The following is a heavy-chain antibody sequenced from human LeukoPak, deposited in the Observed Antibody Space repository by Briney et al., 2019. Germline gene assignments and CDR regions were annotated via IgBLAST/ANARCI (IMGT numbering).Heavy chain of an antibody. D-gene: IGHD1-14*01. CDR3: ARNFNHFDY. Sequence: PGRSLRLSCAASGFTFSSYELNWVRQAPGKGLEWVAVISYDGRNKYYTDSVKGRFPISRDNSKNTLYLQMNSLRAEDTAVYYCARNFNHFDYWGQGTLVTVSS. CDR2: ISYDGRNK. J-gene: IGHJ4*02. V-gene: IGHV3-30*04. CDR1: GFTFSSYE.